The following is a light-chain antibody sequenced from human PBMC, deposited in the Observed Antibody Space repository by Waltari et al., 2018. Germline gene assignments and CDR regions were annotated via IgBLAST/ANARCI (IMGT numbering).Light chain of an antibody. CDR2: DAS. Sequence: QSALTHPTSVSGSPGQSITISCTGTSRDVGFYNYVSWYQQYPGKVPQLLIYDASDRPSGVSSRFSGSKSGNTASLTISGLQADDEADYYCNSYTGSSSWVFGGGTKLTVL. J-gene: IGLJ3*02. V-gene: IGLV2-14*01. CDR3: NSYTGSSSWV. CDR1: SRDVGFYNY.